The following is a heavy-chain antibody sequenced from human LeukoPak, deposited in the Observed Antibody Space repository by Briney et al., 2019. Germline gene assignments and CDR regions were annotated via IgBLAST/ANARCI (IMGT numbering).Heavy chain of an antibody. D-gene: IGHD2-2*02. Sequence: SETLSLTCTVSGGSISSGDYYWSWIRQPPGKGLEWIGYIYYSGSTYYNPSLKSRVTISVDTSKNQFSLKLSSVTAADTAVYYCATYCGRTSCYSRYAFDIWGQGTMVTVSS. J-gene: IGHJ3*02. CDR1: GGSISSGDYY. CDR3: ATYCGRTSCYSRYAFDI. CDR2: IYYSGST. V-gene: IGHV4-30-4*08.